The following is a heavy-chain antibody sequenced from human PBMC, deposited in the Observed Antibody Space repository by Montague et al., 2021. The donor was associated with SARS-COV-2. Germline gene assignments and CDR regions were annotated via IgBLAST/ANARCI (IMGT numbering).Heavy chain of an antibody. V-gene: IGHV4-61*01. D-gene: IGHD4-23*01. CDR2: IFHSSSS. Sequence: SETLSLTCTVSGDSVRTGRHYWNWIRQPPGKGLEWIGYIFHSSSSNYNPSLESRVDMSIDTSNSQFSLTLTSVTAADTAVYYCARDHPYGGPRGAYDIWGQGTVVTVSS. J-gene: IGHJ3*02. CDR1: GDSVRTGRHY. CDR3: ARDHPYGGPRGAYDI.